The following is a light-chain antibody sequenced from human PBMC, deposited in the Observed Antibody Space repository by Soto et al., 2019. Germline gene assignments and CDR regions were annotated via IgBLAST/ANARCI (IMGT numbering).Light chain of an antibody. CDR1: QTVRNNY. J-gene: IGKJ4*01. Sequence: EFVLTQSPGTLSLSPGERATLSCRASQTVRNNYLAWYQQKPGQAPRLLIYDASSRATGIPDRFSGGGSGTDFTLTISRLEPGDFAVYYCQQFSSYPLTLGGGTKVDIK. V-gene: IGKV3-20*01. CDR2: DAS. CDR3: QQFSSYPLT.